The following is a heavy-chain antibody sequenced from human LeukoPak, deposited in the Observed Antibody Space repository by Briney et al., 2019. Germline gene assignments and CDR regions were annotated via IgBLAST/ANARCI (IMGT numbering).Heavy chain of an antibody. V-gene: IGHV1-2*04. J-gene: IGHJ4*02. D-gene: IGHD5-18*01. Sequence: ASVKVSFKASGYTFTGYYMHWVRQAPGQGLEWMGWINPNSGGTNYAQKFQGWVTMTRDTSISTAYMELSRLRSDDTAVYYCARDLWGRGYSYVVGYWGQGTLVTVSS. CDR2: INPNSGGT. CDR1: GYTFTGYY. CDR3: ARDLWGRGYSYVVGY.